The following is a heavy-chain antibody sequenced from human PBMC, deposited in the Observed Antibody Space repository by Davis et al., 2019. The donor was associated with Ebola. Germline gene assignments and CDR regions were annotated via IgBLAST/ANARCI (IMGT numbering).Heavy chain of an antibody. D-gene: IGHD3-10*01. CDR1: GLTFSYAW. J-gene: IGHJ3*01. V-gene: IGHV3-23*05. Sequence: PGGSLRLSCGVSGLTFSYAWMSWVRQAPGRGLEWVSSVDASGIFTYYGDSAKGRFTISRDNSKNTLYLQMNSLRADDTAVYYCAKTLKGSHYPDSFDVWGQGTMVTVSS. CDR2: VDASGIFT. CDR3: AKTLKGSHYPDSFDV.